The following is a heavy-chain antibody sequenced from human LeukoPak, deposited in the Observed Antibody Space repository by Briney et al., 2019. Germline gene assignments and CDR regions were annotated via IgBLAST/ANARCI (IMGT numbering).Heavy chain of an antibody. D-gene: IGHD3-10*01. CDR1: GFTFSSYS. V-gene: IGHV3-21*04. J-gene: IGHJ4*02. Sequence: GGSLRLSCAASGFTFSSYSMNWVRQAPGKGLEWVSSISSSSSYINYADSVKGRFTISRDNAKNSLYLQMNSLRAEDTAVYYCARDIAIYGSGSYSFDYWGQGTLVTVSS. CDR2: ISSSSSYI. CDR3: ARDIAIYGSGSYSFDY.